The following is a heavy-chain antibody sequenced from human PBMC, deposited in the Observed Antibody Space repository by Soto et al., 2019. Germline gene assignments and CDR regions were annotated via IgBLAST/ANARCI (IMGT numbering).Heavy chain of an antibody. CDR1: GFTFSSYA. CDR3: AKDRDIVVVVAAYGMDV. V-gene: IGHV3-23*01. CDR2: ISGSGGST. D-gene: IGHD2-15*01. J-gene: IGHJ6*02. Sequence: GGSLRLSCAASGFTFSSYAMSWVRQAPGKGLEWVSAISGSGGSTYYADSVKGRFTISRDNSKNTLYLQMNSLRAEDTAVYYCAKDRDIVVVVAAYGMDVWGQGTTVTVSS.